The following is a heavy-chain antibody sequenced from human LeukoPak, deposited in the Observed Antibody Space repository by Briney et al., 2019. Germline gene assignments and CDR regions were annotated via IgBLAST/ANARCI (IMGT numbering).Heavy chain of an antibody. Sequence: SETLSLTCAVYGGSFSGYYWSWIRQPPGKGLEWIGEINHSGSTNYNPSLKSRVTISVDTSKNQFSLKLSSVTAADTAVYYCARPSSDSSGYYYGGDWYFDLWGRGTLVTVSS. J-gene: IGHJ2*01. V-gene: IGHV4-34*01. CDR1: GGSFSGYY. CDR3: ARPSSDSSGYYYGGDWYFDL. D-gene: IGHD3-22*01. CDR2: INHSGST.